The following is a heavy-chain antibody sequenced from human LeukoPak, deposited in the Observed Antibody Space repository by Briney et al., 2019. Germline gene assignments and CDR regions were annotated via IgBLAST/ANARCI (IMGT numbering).Heavy chain of an antibody. V-gene: IGHV3-9*01. CDR2: ISWNSGSI. CDR3: ASAHYGDYEGFANLNF. CDR1: GFTFDDYA. J-gene: IGHJ4*02. D-gene: IGHD4-17*01. Sequence: GRSLRLSCAASGFTFDDYAMHWVRQAPGKGLEWVSGISWNSGSIGYADSVKGRFTISRDNAKNSLYLQMNSLRAEDTAVYYCASAHYGDYEGFANLNFWGQGTLVTVSS.